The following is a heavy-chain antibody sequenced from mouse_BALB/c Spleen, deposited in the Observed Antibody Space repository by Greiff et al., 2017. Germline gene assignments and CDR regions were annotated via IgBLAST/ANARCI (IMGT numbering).Heavy chain of an antibody. CDR1: GFTFSSFG. D-gene: IGHD2-2*01. J-gene: IGHJ4*01. Sequence: EVQLVESGGGLVQPGGSRKLSCAASGFTFSSFGMHWVRQAPEKGLEWVAYISSGSSTIYYADTVKGRFTISRDNPKNTLFLQMTSLRSEDTAMYYCARSFGYDGGYAMDYWGQGTSVTVSS. CDR2: ISSGSSTI. V-gene: IGHV5-17*02. CDR3: ARSFGYDGGYAMDY.